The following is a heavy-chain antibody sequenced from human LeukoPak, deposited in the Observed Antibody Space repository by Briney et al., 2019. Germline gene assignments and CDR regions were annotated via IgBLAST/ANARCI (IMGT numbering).Heavy chain of an antibody. V-gene: IGHV1-69*04. CDR3: GRIVGATTDY. CDR2: IIPIPGIA. D-gene: IGHD1-26*01. CDR1: GGTFSSYA. J-gene: IGHJ4*02. Sequence: GSSVKVSCKASGGTFSSYAISWVRQAPGQGLEWMGRIIPIPGIANYAQKFQGRVTITADKSTSTAYMELSSLRSEDTAVYYCGRIVGATTDYWGQGTQVTVSS.